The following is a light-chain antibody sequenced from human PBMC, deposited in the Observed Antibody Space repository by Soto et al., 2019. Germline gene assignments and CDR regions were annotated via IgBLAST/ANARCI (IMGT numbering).Light chain of an antibody. CDR3: QQRDSALT. V-gene: IGKV3-11*01. CDR2: DAS. CDR1: QSVSSH. J-gene: IGKJ5*01. Sequence: EMVLTQAPSTLSWSSGERATLTCRASQSVSSHLAWYQQKPGRAPKLLIYDASNWDTGVPARLRGSGSGTDFTLTISRLQPEDFAAYYCQQRDSALTFGQGTRLEIK.